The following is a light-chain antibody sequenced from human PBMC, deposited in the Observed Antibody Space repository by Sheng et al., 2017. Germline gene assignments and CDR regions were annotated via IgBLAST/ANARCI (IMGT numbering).Light chain of an antibody. Sequence: EIVMTQSPATLSVSPGERATLSCRASQSVNSDLAWYQQKPGQAPRLLIYGASTRATGIPARFSGSGSGTEFTLTISSLQSEDLAVYYCQHYNNWSITFGQGTRLEIK. CDR3: QHYNNWSIT. CDR2: GAS. J-gene: IGKJ5*01. CDR1: QSVNSD. V-gene: IGKV3-15*01.